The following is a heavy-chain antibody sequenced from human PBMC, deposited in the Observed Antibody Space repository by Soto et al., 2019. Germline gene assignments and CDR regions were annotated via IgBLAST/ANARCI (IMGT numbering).Heavy chain of an antibody. CDR2: ISSSSSYI. CDR1: DFTFSIYS. J-gene: IGHJ1*01. D-gene: IGHD1-26*01. CDR3: ARDLVGVLEYFQH. Sequence: PGGSLILSCAASDFTFSIYSMNWVRQAPGKGLEWVSSISSSSSYIYYADSVKGRFTISRDNAKNSLYLQMNSLRAEDTAVYYCARDLVGVLEYFQHWGQGTLVTVSS. V-gene: IGHV3-21*01.